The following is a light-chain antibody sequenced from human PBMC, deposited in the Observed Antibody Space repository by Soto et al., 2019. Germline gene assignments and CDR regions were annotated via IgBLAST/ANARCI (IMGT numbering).Light chain of an antibody. Sequence: DIQMTQSPSTLSASVGDRVTITCRASQSISSWLAWYQQKPGKAPKLLIYDASSLESGVPSRFSGSGSGTEFTLTISSLQPDDFAVYYCQQCNNWWTFGQGTKVEIK. CDR3: QQCNNWWT. CDR2: DAS. J-gene: IGKJ1*01. V-gene: IGKV1-5*01. CDR1: QSISSW.